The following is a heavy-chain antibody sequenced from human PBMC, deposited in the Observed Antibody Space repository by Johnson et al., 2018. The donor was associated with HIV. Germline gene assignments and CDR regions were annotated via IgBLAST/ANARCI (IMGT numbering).Heavy chain of an antibody. CDR2: INWNGEST. J-gene: IGHJ3*02. CDR3: ARNYGPIVGATHDAFDI. V-gene: IGHV3-20*04. Sequence: VQLVESGGGLVQPGGSLRLSCAASGFTFDDYGMSWVRQGPGKGPEWVSGINWNGESTGYAESVKGRFTIFRDNAKNSTYLEMNSLRVEDTALYYCARNYGPIVGATHDAFDIWGQGTMVTVSS. D-gene: IGHD1-26*01. CDR1: GFTFDDYG.